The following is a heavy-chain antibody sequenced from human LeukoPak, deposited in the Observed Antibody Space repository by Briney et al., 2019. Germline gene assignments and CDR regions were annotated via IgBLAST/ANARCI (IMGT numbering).Heavy chain of an antibody. V-gene: IGHV4-39*01. CDR1: GASINNGHHY. CDR3: AAGGDRAKAGY. J-gene: IGHJ4*01. Sequence: SGTLSLTCSGASINNGHHYRTCIRNPPGNGPEWIGTIHYSGTPIFYNPSLERRVTLFADTSKNQFSLTLSSVTAADTATYYCAAGGDRAKAGYWGHGTLVTVSS. D-gene: IGHD3-16*01. CDR2: IHYSGTP.